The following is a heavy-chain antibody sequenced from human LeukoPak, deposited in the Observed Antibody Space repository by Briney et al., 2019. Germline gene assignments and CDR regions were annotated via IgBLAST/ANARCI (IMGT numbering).Heavy chain of an antibody. CDR3: ARGQAGYYYYYGMDV. J-gene: IGHJ6*02. Sequence: PSETLSLTCTVSGGSISGYYWSWIRQPPGKGLEWIGYISYTGIANYNPSLKSRVTISLDTSKNQFSLKLSSVTAADTAVYYCARGQAGYYYYYGMDVWGQGTTVTVSS. CDR2: ISYTGIA. V-gene: IGHV4-59*08. CDR1: GGSISGYY.